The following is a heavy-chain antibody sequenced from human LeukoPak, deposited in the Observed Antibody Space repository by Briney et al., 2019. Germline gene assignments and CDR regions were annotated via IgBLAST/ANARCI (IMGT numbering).Heavy chain of an antibody. CDR2: MYYRGST. D-gene: IGHD5-24*01. V-gene: IGHV4-39*01. CDR1: GGSISISSYY. Sequence: PETLSLTCTVSGGSISISSYYWGWIRQSPGKGLEWIGSMYYRGSTYYNPSLKSRVTLSVDTPKNQFSLTLSSVTAANTAVYYCARHGRDGYNYGPVVYYWGQGTLVTVSS. CDR3: ARHGRDGYNYGPVVYY. J-gene: IGHJ4*02.